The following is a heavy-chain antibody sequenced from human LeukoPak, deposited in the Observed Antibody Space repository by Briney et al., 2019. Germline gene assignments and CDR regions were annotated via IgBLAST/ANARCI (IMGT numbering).Heavy chain of an antibody. CDR2: IYYSGST. J-gene: IGHJ4*02. CDR1: GGSISSSSYY. Sequence: SETLSLTCTVSGGSISSSSYYWGWIRQPPGKGLEWIGSIYYSGSTYYNPSLKSRVTISVDTSKNQFSLKLSSVTAADTAVYYCARHDTASSGSYYRDLDYWGQGTLVTVSS. CDR3: ARHDTASSGSYYRDLDY. D-gene: IGHD3-10*01. V-gene: IGHV4-39*01.